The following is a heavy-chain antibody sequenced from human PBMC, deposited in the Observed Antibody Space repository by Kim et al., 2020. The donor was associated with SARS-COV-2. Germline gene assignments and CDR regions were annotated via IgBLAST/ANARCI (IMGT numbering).Heavy chain of an antibody. V-gene: IGHV1-24*01. CDR1: GYTLTELS. D-gene: IGHD3-10*01. Sequence: ASVKVSCKVSGYTLTELSMHWVRQAPGKGLEWMGGFDPEDGETIYAQKFQGRVTMTEDTSTDTAYMELSSLRPEDTAVYYCATGSITMVRGVILYYYYGMDVWGQGTTVTVSS. J-gene: IGHJ6*02. CDR3: ATGSITMVRGVILYYYYGMDV. CDR2: FDPEDGET.